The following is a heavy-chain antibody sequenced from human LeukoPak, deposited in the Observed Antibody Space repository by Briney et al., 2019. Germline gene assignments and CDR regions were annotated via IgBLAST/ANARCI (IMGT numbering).Heavy chain of an antibody. V-gene: IGHV1-2*02. CDR1: GYTFTGYY. CDR2: INPNSGGT. D-gene: IGHD3-22*01. Sequence: GASVKVSCKASGYTFTGYYMHWVRQAPGQGLEWMGWINPNSGGTNYAQKFQGRVTMTRDTSISTAYMELSRLRSEDTAVYYCASGYYYDSSGYFFDYWGQGTLVTVSS. J-gene: IGHJ4*02. CDR3: ASGYYYDSSGYFFDY.